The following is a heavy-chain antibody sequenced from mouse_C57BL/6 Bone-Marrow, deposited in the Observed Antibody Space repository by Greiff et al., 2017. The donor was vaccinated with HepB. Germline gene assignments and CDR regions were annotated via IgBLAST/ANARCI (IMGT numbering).Heavy chain of an antibody. CDR1: GFNIKDDY. CDR2: IDPENGDT. CDR3: TRFRH. Sequence: EVKVVESGAELVRPGASVKLSCTASGFNIKDDYMHWVKQRPEQGLEWIGWIDPENGDTEYASKFQGKATITADTSSNTAYLQLSSLTSEDTAVYYCTRFRHWGQGTLVTVSA. V-gene: IGHV14-4*01. J-gene: IGHJ3*01.